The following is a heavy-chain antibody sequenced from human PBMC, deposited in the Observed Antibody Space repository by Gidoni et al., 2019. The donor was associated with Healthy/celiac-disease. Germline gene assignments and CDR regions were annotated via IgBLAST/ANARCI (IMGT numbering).Heavy chain of an antibody. D-gene: IGHD1-26*01. CDR2: IKSDVSST. J-gene: IGHJ4*02. CDR3: ARGISGSYGDY. Sequence: EVQLVESGGGLVQPGGSLRLSCPASGFTFSSYWMHWVRQSPGKGLVGVSRIKSDVSSTSYADSVKGRFTISRDNAKNTLYLQMNSLRAEDTAVYYCARGISGSYGDYWGQGTLVTVSS. V-gene: IGHV3-74*01. CDR1: GFTFSSYW.